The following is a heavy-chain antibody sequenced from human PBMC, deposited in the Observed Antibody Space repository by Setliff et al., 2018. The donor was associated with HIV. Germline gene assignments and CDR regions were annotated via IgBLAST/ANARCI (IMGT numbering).Heavy chain of an antibody. CDR1: GFTFRNYK. V-gene: IGHV3-21*01. CDR3: ARDNLYYNLYDGSPVYGMDV. Sequence: GGSLRLSCAASGFTFRNYKFNWVRQAPGRGLEWVSSISIGSGGAIDYADSVQGRFTISRDNSKNSLYLQMNGLRVEDTGVYYRARDNLYYNLYDGSPVYGMDVWGQGTTVTVSS. CDR2: ISIGSGGAI. J-gene: IGHJ6*02. D-gene: IGHD3-3*01.